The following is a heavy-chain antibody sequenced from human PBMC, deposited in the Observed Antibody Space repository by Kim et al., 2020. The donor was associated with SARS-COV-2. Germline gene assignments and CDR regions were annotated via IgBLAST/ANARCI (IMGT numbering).Heavy chain of an antibody. J-gene: IGHJ4*02. CDR3: ARQSGDYGY. CDR2: INHSGST. CDR1: GGSFSGYY. V-gene: IGHV4-34*01. D-gene: IGHD4-17*01. Sequence: SETLSLTCAVSGGSFSGYYWSWIRQPPGKGLEWIGEINHSGSTNYNPSLKSRVTISVDTSKNQFSLELSSVTAADTAVYYCARQSGDYGYWGQGTLVTVSS.